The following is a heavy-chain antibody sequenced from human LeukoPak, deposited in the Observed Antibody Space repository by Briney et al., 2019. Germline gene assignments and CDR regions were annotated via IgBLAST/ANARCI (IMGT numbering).Heavy chain of an antibody. CDR3: ARNLMVRGVIIIGAFDI. CDR1: GGTFSSYA. J-gene: IGHJ3*02. Sequence: SVKVSCKASGGTFSSYAISWVRQAPGQGLKWMGGIIPIFGTTNYAQKFQGRVTITADESTSTAYMELSSLRSEDTAVYYCARNLMVRGVIIIGAFDIWGQGTMVTVSS. V-gene: IGHV1-69*01. D-gene: IGHD3-10*01. CDR2: IIPIFGTT.